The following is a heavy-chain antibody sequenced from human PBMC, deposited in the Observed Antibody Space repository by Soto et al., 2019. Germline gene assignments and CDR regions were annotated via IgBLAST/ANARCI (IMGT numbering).Heavy chain of an antibody. V-gene: IGHV3-23*01. J-gene: IGHJ5*02. CDR2: ITNTGAVT. CDR3: AKLGINMPVVP. CDR1: GFTFNNYA. D-gene: IGHD2-15*01. Sequence: GGSLRLSCAASGFTFNNYAMSWVRQAPGKGLEWVSSITNTGAVTYYADSVKGRFSISRDNSKDTVSLQMNSLSANDTAVYYCAKLGINMPVVPWGQGTLVTVSS.